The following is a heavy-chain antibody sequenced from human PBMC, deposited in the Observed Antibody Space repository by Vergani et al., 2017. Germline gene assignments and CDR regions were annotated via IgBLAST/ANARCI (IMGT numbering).Heavy chain of an antibody. CDR1: GFTVSSNY. V-gene: IGHV3-53*01. CDR3: ATDTRIAVAIYGMDV. CDR2: IYSGGST. J-gene: IGHJ6*02. D-gene: IGHD6-19*01. Sequence: VQLVESGGGVVQPGRSLRLSCAASGFTVSSNYMSWVRQAPGKGLEWVSVIYSGGSTYYADSVKGRFTISRDNSKNTLYLQMNSLRAEDTAVYYCATDTRIAVAIYGMDVWGQGTTVTVSS.